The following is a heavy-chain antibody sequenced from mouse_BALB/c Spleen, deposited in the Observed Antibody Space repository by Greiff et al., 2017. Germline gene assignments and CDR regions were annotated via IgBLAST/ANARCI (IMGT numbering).Heavy chain of an antibody. V-gene: IGHV7-1*02. Sequence: EVKVVESGGGLVQPGGSLRLSCATSGFTFSDFYMEWVRQPPGKRLEWIAASRNKANDYTTEYSASVKGRFIVSRDTSQSILYLQMNALRAEDTAIYYCARGLGDWYFDVWGAGTTVTVSS. D-gene: IGHD4-1*01. CDR1: GFTFSDFY. CDR2: SRNKANDYTT. J-gene: IGHJ1*01. CDR3: ARGLGDWYFDV.